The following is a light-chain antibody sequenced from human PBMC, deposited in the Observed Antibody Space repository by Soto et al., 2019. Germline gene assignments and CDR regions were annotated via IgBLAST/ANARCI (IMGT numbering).Light chain of an antibody. CDR1: SSNVGNYNY. J-gene: IGLJ1*01. V-gene: IGLV2-14*01. CDR3: FSDTSSGTYV. Sequence: QSALTQPASVSGSPGQTITISCTGTSSNVGNYNYVSWYQQHPGTAPKLIIYEVSNRPSGVSNRFSGSKSGNTASLTISGLQDEDENDYYCFSDTSSGTYVFGTGTKVTVL. CDR2: EVS.